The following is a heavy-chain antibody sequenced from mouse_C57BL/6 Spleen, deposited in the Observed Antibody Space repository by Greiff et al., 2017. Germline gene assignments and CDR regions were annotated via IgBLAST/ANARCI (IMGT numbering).Heavy chain of an antibody. V-gene: IGHV14-2*01. CDR2: IDPGDGET. D-gene: IGHD1-1*01. Sequence: EVQLQQSGAELVKPGASVKLSCTASGYNIKDYCMHWVKQRPEQGLAWIGRIDPGDGETKYAPKFQGKATRTADTSSNPAYLQLSSLTSEDTAVYYCARESGSSYEYAMGDRGNGTTVTVSS. J-gene: IGHJ4*01. CDR3: ARESGSSYEYAMGD. CDR1: GYNIKDYC.